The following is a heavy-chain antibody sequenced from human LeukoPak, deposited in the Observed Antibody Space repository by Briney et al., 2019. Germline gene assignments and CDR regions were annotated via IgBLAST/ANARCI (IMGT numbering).Heavy chain of an antibody. CDR1: GGTFSSYA. Sequence: ASVKVSCKASGGTFSSYAFTWVRQAPGQGLEWMGRIFPLLGIASYAQRFQGRVTSNADKTPSTAYMELSSLRSEATAVYYCAICPYYYGSGSFFLDDWGQGTLLTVSS. CDR2: IFPLLGIA. V-gene: IGHV1-69*04. CDR3: AICPYYYGSGSFFLDD. J-gene: IGHJ4*02. D-gene: IGHD3-10*01.